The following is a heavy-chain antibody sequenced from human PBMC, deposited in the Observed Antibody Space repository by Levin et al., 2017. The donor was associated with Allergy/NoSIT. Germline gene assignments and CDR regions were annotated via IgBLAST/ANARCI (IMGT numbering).Heavy chain of an antibody. D-gene: IGHD3-10*01. CDR3: ARGIKPRGAGLGYFGLGSPTAAYYYMDV. CDR1: GFTFSSYG. Sequence: GESLKISCAASGFTFSSYGMIWVRQAPGKGLEWVSFLSSSSSHIYYADSVKGRFTISRDNAGNSVSLHMSNLRAEDTALYYCARGIKPRGAGLGYFGLGSPTAAYYYMDVWGKGTTVTVSS. J-gene: IGHJ6*03. V-gene: IGHV3-21*06. CDR2: LSSSSSHI.